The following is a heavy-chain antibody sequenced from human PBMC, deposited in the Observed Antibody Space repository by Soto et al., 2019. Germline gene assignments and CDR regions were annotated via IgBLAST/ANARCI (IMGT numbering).Heavy chain of an antibody. D-gene: IGHD4-4*01. CDR3: TRDRGPVTGD. V-gene: IGHV3-74*01. CDR1: GFTFSSHW. J-gene: IGHJ4*02. CDR2: INPDGSLT. Sequence: GGSLRLSCAASGFTFSSHWMHWVRQAPGRGLVWVSRINPDGSLTTYADSVKGRFTISRDNAKNTLYLQLNSLGADDTGVYYCTRDRGPVTGDWGQGTLVTVSS.